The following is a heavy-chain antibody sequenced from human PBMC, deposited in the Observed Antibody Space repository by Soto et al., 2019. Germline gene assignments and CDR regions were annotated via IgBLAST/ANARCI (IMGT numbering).Heavy chain of an antibody. V-gene: IGHV4-61*01. CDR3: SRGPLYYANTIGYYYRGPFDY. D-gene: IGHD3-22*01. J-gene: IGHJ4*02. CDR2: ISNTGST. Sequence: PSLTCTVSGGSVSSGTYDWNWIRQSPGKGLEWIGYISNTGSTDHNPSFESRVTISVDTSKNQFSLTLRSVTAADTAVYFCSRGPLYYANTIGYYYRGPFDYWGQGSLVTVSS. CDR1: GGSVSSGTYD.